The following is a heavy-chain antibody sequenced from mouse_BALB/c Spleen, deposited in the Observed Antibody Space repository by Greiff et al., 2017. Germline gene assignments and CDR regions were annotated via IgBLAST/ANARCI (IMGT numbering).Heavy chain of an antibody. Sequence: VMLVESGPGLVAPSQSLSITCTVSGFSLTSYGVHWVRQPPGKGLEWLGVIWAGGSTNYNSALMSRLSISKDNSKSQVFLKMNSLQTDDTAMYYCARGGNFTYYYAMDYWGQGTSVTVSS. V-gene: IGHV2-9*02. D-gene: IGHD2-1*01. CDR3: ARGGNFTYYYAMDY. CDR2: IWAGGST. J-gene: IGHJ4*01. CDR1: GFSLTSYG.